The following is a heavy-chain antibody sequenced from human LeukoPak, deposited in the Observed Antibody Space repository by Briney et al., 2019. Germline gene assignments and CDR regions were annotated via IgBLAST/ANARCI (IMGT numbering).Heavy chain of an antibody. Sequence: ESLKISCKGSGYSFTNYWIGWVRQMPGKGLEWMGIIFPGDSHTRYSPSFQGQVTMSADKSISTAYLQWSSLRASDTAMYYCARSSVNWFDPWGQGTLVSVSS. V-gene: IGHV5-51*01. D-gene: IGHD3-3*01. CDR3: ARSSVNWFDP. J-gene: IGHJ5*02. CDR2: IFPGDSHT. CDR1: GYSFTNYW.